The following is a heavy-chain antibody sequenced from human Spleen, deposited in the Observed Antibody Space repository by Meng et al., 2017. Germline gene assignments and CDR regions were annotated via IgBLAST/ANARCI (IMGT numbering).Heavy chain of an antibody. CDR2: IYSTGST. CDR1: GGSVSSGSYY. CDR3: ARDRIVSWSGWYGDFDY. Sequence: SCTVSGGSVSSGSYYWSWIRQPAGKRLEWIGRIYSTGSTNYNPSLKSRVTISLDTSNNQFSLKLSSVTAADTAVYYCARDRIVSWSGWYGDFDYWGQGTLVTVSS. V-gene: IGHV4-61*02. D-gene: IGHD6-19*01. J-gene: IGHJ4*02.